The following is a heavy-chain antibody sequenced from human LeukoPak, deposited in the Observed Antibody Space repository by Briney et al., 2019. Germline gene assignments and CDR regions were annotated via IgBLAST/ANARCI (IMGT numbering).Heavy chain of an antibody. V-gene: IGHV4-38-2*02. Sequence: PSETLSLTCTVSGYSISSGYYWGWIRQPPGKGLEWIGSIYHSGSTYYNPSLKSRVTISVDTSKNQFSLKLSSVTAADTAVYYCARDYVEMATVVVWYFDLWGHGTLVTVSS. CDR2: IYHSGST. CDR1: GYSISSGYY. CDR3: ARDYVEMATVVVWYFDL. J-gene: IGHJ2*01. D-gene: IGHD5-24*01.